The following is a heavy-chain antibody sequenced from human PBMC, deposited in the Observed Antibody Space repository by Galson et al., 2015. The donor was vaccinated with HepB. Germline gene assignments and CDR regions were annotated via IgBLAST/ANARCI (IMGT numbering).Heavy chain of an antibody. CDR3: GSPSYVVVDPPAVPFDY. CDR1: GGTFSRFA. J-gene: IGHJ4*02. V-gene: IGHV1-69*13. D-gene: IGHD2-2*01. CDR2: NIPIFATI. Sequence: SVKVSCKASGGTFSRFAVNWVRQAPGQGLEWIGGNIPIFATINYAQKFQGRVSISADESTSTTYLQLDSLGPADTAVYYCGSPSYVVVDPPAVPFDYWGQGTLVTVSS.